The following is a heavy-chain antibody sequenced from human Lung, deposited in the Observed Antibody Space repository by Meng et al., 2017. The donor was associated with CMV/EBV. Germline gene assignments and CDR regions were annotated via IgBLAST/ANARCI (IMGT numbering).Heavy chain of an antibody. CDR3: ARDLLLWFGELFPLDY. Sequence: GGSXRLXCAASGFTFSSYWMSWVRQAPGKGLEWVANIKQDGSEKYYVDSVKGRFTISRDNAKNSLYLQMNSLRAEDTAVYYCARDLLLWFGELFPLDYWGQGTXVTGSS. CDR1: GFTFSSYW. CDR2: IKQDGSEK. J-gene: IGHJ4*02. D-gene: IGHD3-10*01. V-gene: IGHV3-7*01.